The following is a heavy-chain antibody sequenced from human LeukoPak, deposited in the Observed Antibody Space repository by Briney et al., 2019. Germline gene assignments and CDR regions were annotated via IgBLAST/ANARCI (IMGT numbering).Heavy chain of an antibody. D-gene: IGHD3-10*01. V-gene: IGHV3-7*01. CDR1: GFTFSSYW. Sequence: GGSLRLSCAASGFTFSSYWMSWVRQAPGKGLEWVANIKQDGSEKYYVDSVKGRFTISRDNAKNSLYLQMNSLRAEDTAVYYCVREVWFGELLPDYWGQGTLVTVSS. CDR3: VREVWFGELLPDY. CDR2: IKQDGSEK. J-gene: IGHJ4*02.